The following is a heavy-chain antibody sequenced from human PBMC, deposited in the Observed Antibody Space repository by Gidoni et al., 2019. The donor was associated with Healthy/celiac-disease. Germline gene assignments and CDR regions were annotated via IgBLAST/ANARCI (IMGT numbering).Heavy chain of an antibody. CDR3: ARGRYYDFWSGYYPFDY. J-gene: IGHJ4*02. CDR1: GYTFTSYD. D-gene: IGHD3-3*01. V-gene: IGHV1-8*01. CDR2: MNPNSVNT. Sequence: QVQLVQSGAEVKKPGASVTVSCKASGYTFTSYDINWVRQATGQGLEWMGWMNPNSVNTGYAQKFQGRVTMTRNTSISTAYMELSSLRSEDTAVYYCARGRYYDFWSGYYPFDYWGQGTLVTVSS.